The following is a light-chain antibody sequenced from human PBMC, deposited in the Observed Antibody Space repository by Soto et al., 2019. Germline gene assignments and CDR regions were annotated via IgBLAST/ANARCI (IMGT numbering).Light chain of an antibody. CDR2: GAS. CDR3: QQYGSSPGT. CDR1: QSVSSSY. V-gene: IGKV3-20*01. J-gene: IGKJ1*01. Sequence: EFVLTQSPCTLSLSAGERATLSCRASQSVSSSYLAWYQQKPGQAPRLLIYGASSRATGIPDRFSGSGSGTDFTLTISRLEPEDFAVYYCQQYGSSPGTFGQGTKVDIK.